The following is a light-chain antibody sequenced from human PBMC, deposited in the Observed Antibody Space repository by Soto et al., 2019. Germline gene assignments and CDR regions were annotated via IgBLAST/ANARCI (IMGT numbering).Light chain of an antibody. CDR3: QQYGSSRFT. V-gene: IGKV3-20*01. Sequence: ETVLTQSPGTLSLSPGERATLSCRASQSVSSSYLGWYQQKPGQAPRLLIYGASSRATGIPDRFGGSGSGTDFTLTISRLEPEDFAVYYCQQYGSSRFTFGPGTKVDIK. J-gene: IGKJ3*01. CDR2: GAS. CDR1: QSVSSSY.